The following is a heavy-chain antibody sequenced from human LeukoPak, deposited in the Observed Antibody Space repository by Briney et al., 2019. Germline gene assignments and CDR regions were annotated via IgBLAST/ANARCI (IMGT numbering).Heavy chain of an antibody. D-gene: IGHD1-1*01. CDR2: IWYDGSNK. CDR3: ARDKELDY. J-gene: IGHJ4*02. V-gene: IGHV3-33*01. Sequence: PGGSLRLSCAASGFTFSSYSMRWVRQAPGKGLEWVAVIWYDGSNKYYADSVKGRFTISRDNSKNTLYLQMNSLRAEDTTVYYCARDKELDYWGQGTLVTVSS. CDR1: GFTFSSYS.